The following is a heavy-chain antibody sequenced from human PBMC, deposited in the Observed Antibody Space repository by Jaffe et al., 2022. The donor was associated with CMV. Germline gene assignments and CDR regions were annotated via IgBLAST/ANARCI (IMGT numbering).Heavy chain of an antibody. Sequence: EVQLVESGGALVQSGGSLRLSCVASGISFSGSEMTWVRQTPGKGLQWVSYISTSGNTKYYANFMKGRITISRDNAKNSLYLQMDRLRAEDTAVYYCATFGGSCPPQRQCYNYMDVWGKGTTVTVSS. CDR1: GISFSGSE. CDR2: ISTSGNTK. CDR3: ATFGGSCPPQRQCYNYMDV. J-gene: IGHJ6*03. V-gene: IGHV3-48*03. D-gene: IGHD1-1*01.